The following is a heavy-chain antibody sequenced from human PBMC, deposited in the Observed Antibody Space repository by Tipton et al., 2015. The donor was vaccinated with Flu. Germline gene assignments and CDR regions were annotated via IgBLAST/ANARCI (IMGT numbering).Heavy chain of an antibody. V-gene: IGHV4-59*01. CDR2: IYYSGST. CDR3: AGSVVPAAEPSYYYYGMDV. D-gene: IGHD2-2*01. Sequence: TLSLTCTVSGGSISSYYWSWIRQPPGKGLEWIGYIYYSGSTNYNPSLKSRVTISVDTSKNQFSLKLSSVTAADTAVYYCAGSVVPAAEPSYYYYGMDVWGQGTTVTVSS. J-gene: IGHJ6*02. CDR1: GGSISSYY.